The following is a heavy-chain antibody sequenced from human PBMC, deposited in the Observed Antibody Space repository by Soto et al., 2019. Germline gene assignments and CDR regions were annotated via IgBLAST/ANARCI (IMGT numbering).Heavy chain of an antibody. CDR1: GFTFSSYG. Sequence: GGSLRLSCAASGFTFSSYGMHWVRQAPGKGLEWVAVISYDGSNKYYADSVKGRFTISRDNSKNTLYLQMNSLRAEDTAVYYCAKARGYSYGPLDYWGQGTQVTVSS. CDR2: ISYDGSNK. CDR3: AKARGYSYGPLDY. D-gene: IGHD5-18*01. J-gene: IGHJ4*02. V-gene: IGHV3-30*18.